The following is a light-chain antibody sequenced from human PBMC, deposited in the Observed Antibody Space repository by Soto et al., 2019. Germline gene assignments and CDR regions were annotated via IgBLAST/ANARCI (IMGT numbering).Light chain of an antibody. Sequence: IVMTQSPATLSLSPGERATLSCRASQSISRYLAWYQQKPGQAPRLLIYDASNRATGIPARFSGSGSGTDFTLTISSLEPEDFAVYYCQQRSNWLTFGQGTRLEIK. J-gene: IGKJ5*01. CDR1: QSISRY. V-gene: IGKV3-11*01. CDR2: DAS. CDR3: QQRSNWLT.